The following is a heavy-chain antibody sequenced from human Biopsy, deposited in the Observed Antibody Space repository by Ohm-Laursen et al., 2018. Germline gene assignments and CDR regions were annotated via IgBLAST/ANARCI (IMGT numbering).Heavy chain of an antibody. CDR2: IYYSGST. Sequence: SDTLSLTCTVSGCSIRSDYWSWIRQTPGKGLEWIGYIYYSGSTNYNPSLKSRVTISVDTSKNQFSLRLNSVTAADTAVYYWARATNSTGWPYYYFYGMDVWGQGTTVTVSS. CDR3: ARATNSTGWPYYYFYGMDV. J-gene: IGHJ6*02. D-gene: IGHD2/OR15-2a*01. V-gene: IGHV4-59*07. CDR1: GCSIRSDY.